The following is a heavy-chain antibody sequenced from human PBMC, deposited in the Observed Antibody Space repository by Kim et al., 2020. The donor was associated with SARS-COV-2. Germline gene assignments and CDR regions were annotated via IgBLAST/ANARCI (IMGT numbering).Heavy chain of an antibody. CDR1: GFTFSSYA. Sequence: GGSLRLSCAASGFTFSSYAMSWVRQAPGKGLEWVSAISGSGGSTSYADSVKGRVTITRDNSKNTLYLQLHSLSPGDTAAYHYSKAGDGVRLVAFGYF. J-gene: IGHJ4*03. CDR2: ISGSGGST. CDR3: SKAGDGVRLVAFGYF. D-gene: IGHD2-8*02. V-gene: IGHV3-23*01.